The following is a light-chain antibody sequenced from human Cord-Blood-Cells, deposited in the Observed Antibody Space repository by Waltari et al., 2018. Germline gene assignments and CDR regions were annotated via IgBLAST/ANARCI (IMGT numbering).Light chain of an antibody. V-gene: IGKV1-39*01. J-gene: IGKJ5*01. CDR2: AAS. CDR1: QSITSY. Sequence: IQITQSPSSLSASVGDRVTITCRASQSITSYLNWYQQKPGKAPKLLSYAASSLQSGVPSRFSGSWSETDFTLTISSLQPEDSATYYCQQSYSTPITFGQGTRLEIK. CDR3: QQSYSTPIT.